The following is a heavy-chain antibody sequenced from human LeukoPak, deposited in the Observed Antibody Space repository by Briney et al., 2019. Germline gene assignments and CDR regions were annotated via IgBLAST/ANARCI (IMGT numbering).Heavy chain of an antibody. CDR3: AKDVELPRGAFDY. CDR2: ISSSGGSI. CDR1: GFTFSSYA. Sequence: GGSLRLSCAASGFTFSSYAMSWVRQAPGKGLEWVSGISSSGGSIYNADSVKGRFTISRDNSKNTLYLQMNSLRAEDTAVYYCAKDVELPRGAFDYWGQGTLVTVSS. D-gene: IGHD4-23*01. J-gene: IGHJ4*02. V-gene: IGHV3-23*01.